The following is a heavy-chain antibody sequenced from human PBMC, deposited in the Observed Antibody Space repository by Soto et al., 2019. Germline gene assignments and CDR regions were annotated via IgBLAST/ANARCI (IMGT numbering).Heavy chain of an antibody. Sequence: SETLSLTCTVSGGSISSGGYYWSWIRQHPGKGLEWIGYIYYSGSTYYNPSLKSRVTISVDTSKNQFSLKLSSVTAADTAVYYCARARLRYLEWLSPWFDPWSQGTLVTVSS. V-gene: IGHV4-31*03. J-gene: IGHJ5*02. CDR2: IYYSGST. D-gene: IGHD3-3*01. CDR3: ARARLRYLEWLSPWFDP. CDR1: GGSISSGGYY.